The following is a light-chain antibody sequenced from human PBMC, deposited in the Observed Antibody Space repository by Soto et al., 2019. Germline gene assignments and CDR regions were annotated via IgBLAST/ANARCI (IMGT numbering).Light chain of an antibody. CDR2: NNN. Sequence: QSVLTQPPSVSGAPGQRVTISCTGSSSNIGADYDVHWYQQLPGTAPKLLIYNNNNRPSVVPDRFSGSKSGTSASLAITGLQAEDEADYYCQSYDSSLSGYVFGTGTKLTVL. CDR3: QSYDSSLSGYV. CDR1: SSNIGADYD. J-gene: IGLJ1*01. V-gene: IGLV1-40*01.